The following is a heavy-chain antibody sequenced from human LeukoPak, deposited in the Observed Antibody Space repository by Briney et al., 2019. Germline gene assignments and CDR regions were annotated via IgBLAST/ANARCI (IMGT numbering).Heavy chain of an antibody. J-gene: IGHJ4*02. V-gene: IGHV4-59*01. D-gene: IGHD6-19*01. CDR1: GDSIGTYY. CDR2: VYYAGIT. CDR3: ARQGYKSGWYPTFDF. Sequence: EPSETLSLTCTVSGDSIGTYYWSWIRRPPGKRLEWIGHVYYAGITDYNPSLQSRVTISVDPPRNQLSLKLNSVTAADTAVYYCARQGYKSGWYPTFDFWGPGTQVIVSS.